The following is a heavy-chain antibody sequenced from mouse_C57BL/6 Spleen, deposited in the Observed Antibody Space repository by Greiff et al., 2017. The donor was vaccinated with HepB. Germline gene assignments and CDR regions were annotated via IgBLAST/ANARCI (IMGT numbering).Heavy chain of an antibody. CDR2: IYPGSGST. CDR3: ASSYYAMDY. J-gene: IGHJ4*01. Sequence: QVQLQQPGAELVKPGASVKMSCKASGYTFTSYWITWVKQRPGQGLEWIGDIYPGSGSTNYNEKFKSKATLTVDKSSSTAYMQLSSLTSEDSAVYYCASSYYAMDYWGQGTSVTVSS. CDR1: GYTFTSYW. V-gene: IGHV1-55*01.